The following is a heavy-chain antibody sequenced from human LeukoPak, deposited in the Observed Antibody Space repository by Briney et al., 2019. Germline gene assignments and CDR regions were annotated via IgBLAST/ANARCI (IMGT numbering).Heavy chain of an antibody. V-gene: IGHV1-2*06. CDR1: GYTFTGYY. CDR3: ASPRSAGSRDGNWFDP. D-gene: IGHD3-10*01. Sequence: ASVKVSCKASGYTFTGYYMHWVRHAPGQGLEWMGRINPNSGGTNYAQKFQGRVTMTRETTVSTAYMDLSRLRVDGTAVYYCASPRSAGSRDGNWFDPWGQGTLVTVSS. J-gene: IGHJ5*02. CDR2: INPNSGGT.